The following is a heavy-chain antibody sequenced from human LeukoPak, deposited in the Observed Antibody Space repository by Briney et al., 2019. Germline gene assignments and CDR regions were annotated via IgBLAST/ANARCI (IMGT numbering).Heavy chain of an antibody. D-gene: IGHD3-10*01. CDR3: AREGITLVRGVIPVNVNAFDI. Sequence: GGSPRLSCAASGFTFSSYVMHWVRQAPGKGLEWVAVIWYDGSNKFYADSVKGRFTISRDNSKNTLYLQMNSLRAEDTAVYYCAREGITLVRGVIPVNVNAFDIWGQGTMVTVSS. J-gene: IGHJ3*02. CDR1: GFTFSSYV. V-gene: IGHV3-33*01. CDR2: IWYDGSNK.